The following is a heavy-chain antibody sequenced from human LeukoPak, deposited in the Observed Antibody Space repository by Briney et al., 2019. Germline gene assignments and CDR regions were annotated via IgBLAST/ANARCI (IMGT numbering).Heavy chain of an antibody. CDR1: GFTFSSYA. J-gene: IGHJ6*02. Sequence: SGGSLRLSCAASGFTFSSYAMHWVRQAPGKGLEWVAVLSHGGNNEWYADSVKGRFTVSRDNSKNTLYLQMNNLRDEDTAMYYCAREKSYDILSGYYHRDVWGLGTTVTVSS. CDR3: AREKSYDILSGYYHRDV. V-gene: IGHV3-30-3*01. CDR2: LSHGGNNE. D-gene: IGHD3-9*01.